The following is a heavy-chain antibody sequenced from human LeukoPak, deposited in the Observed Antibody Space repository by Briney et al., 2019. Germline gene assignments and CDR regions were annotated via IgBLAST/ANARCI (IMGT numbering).Heavy chain of an antibody. V-gene: IGHV3-43*02. CDR3: AKDTYSSSWYFDY. CDR2: ISGDGGST. J-gene: IGHJ4*02. CDR1: GFTFDDYA. D-gene: IGHD6-13*01. Sequence: PGGSLRLSCAASGFTFDDYAMHWVRQAPGKGLEWVSLISGDGGSTYYADSVKGRFTISRDNSKNSLYLQMNSLGVEDTAFYYCAKDTYSSSWYFDYWGQGTLVTVSS.